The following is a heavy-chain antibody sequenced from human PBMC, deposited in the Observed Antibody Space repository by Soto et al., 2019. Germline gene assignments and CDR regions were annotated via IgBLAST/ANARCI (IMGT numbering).Heavy chain of an antibody. J-gene: IGHJ4*02. D-gene: IGHD4-4*01. Sequence: EVQLVESGGGLVKPGGSLRLSCAGSGFTFSNGWMSWVRRAPGKWLEWVGRIKSDAYGGAIDYAAPVKGRFTNSRDHSKNTMFLPMNNLRAEDTAVYSCNTTTGRLDPPTNDFRGQGTPVIVSS. CDR3: NTTTGRLDPPTNDF. CDR1: GFTFSNGW. CDR2: IKSDAYGGAI. V-gene: IGHV3-15*01.